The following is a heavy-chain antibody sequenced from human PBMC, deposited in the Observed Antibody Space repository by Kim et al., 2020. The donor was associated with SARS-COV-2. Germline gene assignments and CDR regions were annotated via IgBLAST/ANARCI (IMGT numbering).Heavy chain of an antibody. Sequence: GGSLRLSCAASGFPFSSYGMHWVRQAPGKGLQWVAVIWHDGSLKYYADSVKGRFIISRENSKNTLYLQMISLRPKDTAVYYCATGPYRDNGGWSYDHWGQGTLVTVPS. CDR1: GFPFSSYG. CDR3: ATGPYRDNGGWSYDH. D-gene: IGHD6-19*01. J-gene: IGHJ4*02. V-gene: IGHV3-33*01. CDR2: IWHDGSLK.